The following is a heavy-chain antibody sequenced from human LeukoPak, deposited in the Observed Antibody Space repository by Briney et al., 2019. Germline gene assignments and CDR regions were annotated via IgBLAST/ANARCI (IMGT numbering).Heavy chain of an antibody. Sequence: TGGSLRLSCAASGFTFSSYSMNWVRQAPGKGLEWVSSIGSSSSYIYYADSVKGRFTISRDNAKNSLYLQMNSLRAEDTAVYYCARASRSTMVRGVTPKYYYYYYYMDVWGKGTTVTVSS. CDR1: GFTFSSYS. V-gene: IGHV3-21*01. CDR3: ARASRSTMVRGVTPKYYYYYYYMDV. J-gene: IGHJ6*03. D-gene: IGHD3-10*01. CDR2: IGSSSSYI.